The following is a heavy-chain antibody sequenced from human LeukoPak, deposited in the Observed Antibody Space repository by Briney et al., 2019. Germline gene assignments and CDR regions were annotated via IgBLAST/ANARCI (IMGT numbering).Heavy chain of an antibody. J-gene: IGHJ5*02. D-gene: IGHD3-22*01. CDR1: GFTFSSYT. Sequence: GGSLRLSCAASGFTFSSYTMSWVRQAPGKGLEWVSAISGGGVNTYYADSVKGRFTISRDNSKNMLYLQMNSLRAEDTAVYYCAKTLGYSGYFSPWGQGTLVTVSS. CDR3: AKTLGYSGYFSP. CDR2: ISGGGVNT. V-gene: IGHV3-23*01.